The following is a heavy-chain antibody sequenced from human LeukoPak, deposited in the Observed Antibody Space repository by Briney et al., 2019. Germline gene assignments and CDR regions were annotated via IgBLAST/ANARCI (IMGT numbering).Heavy chain of an antibody. D-gene: IGHD4-23*01. J-gene: IGHJ4*02. CDR1: GYSISSGYY. V-gene: IGHV4-38-2*02. CDR2: IYHSGST. Sequence: PSETLSLTCTVSGYSISSGYYWGWIRQPPGKGLEWIGSIYHSGSTYYNPSLKSRVTISVDTSKNQFSLKLSSVTAADTAVYYCARGVVTPIDYWGQGTLVTVSS. CDR3: ARGVVTPIDY.